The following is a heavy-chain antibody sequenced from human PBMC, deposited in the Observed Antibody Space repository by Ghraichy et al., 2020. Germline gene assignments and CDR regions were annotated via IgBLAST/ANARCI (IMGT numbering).Heavy chain of an antibody. J-gene: IGHJ6*02. V-gene: IGHV1-2*04. Sequence: ASVKVSCKASGYTFTGYYMHWVRQAPGQGLEWMGWINPNSGGTNYAQKFQGWVTMTRDTSISTAYMELSRLRSDDTAVYYCARGPPFTIPYYYYYGMDVWGQGTTVTVSS. CDR2: INPNSGGT. CDR3: ARGPPFTIPYYYYYGMDV. CDR1: GYTFTGYY. D-gene: IGHD3-3*01.